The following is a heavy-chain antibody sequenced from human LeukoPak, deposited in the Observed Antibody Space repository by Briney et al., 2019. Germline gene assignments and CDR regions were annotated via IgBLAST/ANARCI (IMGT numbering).Heavy chain of an antibody. Sequence: GGSLRLSCAASGLTFSDHYMDWVRQALGKGLEWVGRSRDKANSYTTECAASVKGRFTISTDDSNNSLFLHMNSLRTEDTAVYYCARGLGFGGGDYWGQGTLVTVSS. CDR3: ARGLGFGGGDY. CDR2: SRDKANSYTT. D-gene: IGHD2-15*01. J-gene: IGHJ4*02. CDR1: GLTFSDHY. V-gene: IGHV3-72*01.